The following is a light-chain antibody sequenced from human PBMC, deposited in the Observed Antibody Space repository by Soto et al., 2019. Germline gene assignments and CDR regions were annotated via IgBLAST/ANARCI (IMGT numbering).Light chain of an antibody. CDR2: QAS. CDR3: QQYNSHWT. J-gene: IGKJ1*01. Sequence: DVQMTQSPSTLSASVGDRVTITCRASQGISNRLAWYQQKPGKAPKLLIYQASSLKSGVPSRFGGSGSGIEFTLTITSLQPDDFATYYCQQYNSHWTFGQGTKVEIK. V-gene: IGKV1-5*03. CDR1: QGISNR.